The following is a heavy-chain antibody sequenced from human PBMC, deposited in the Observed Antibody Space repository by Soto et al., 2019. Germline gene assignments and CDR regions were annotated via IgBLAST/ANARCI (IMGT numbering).Heavy chain of an antibody. V-gene: IGHV1-8*01. Sequence: QVQLVQSGAEVKKPGASVKVSCKASGYTFTSYDINWVRQATGQGLEWMGWMNPNSGNTGYAQKFQGRVTMTRNTSISTAYMELSSLRSEDTAVYYCASSGPIVLVPAAMVHYYYGMDVWGQGTTVTVSS. J-gene: IGHJ6*02. CDR3: ASSGPIVLVPAAMVHYYYGMDV. CDR2: MNPNSGNT. D-gene: IGHD2-2*01. CDR1: GYTFTSYD.